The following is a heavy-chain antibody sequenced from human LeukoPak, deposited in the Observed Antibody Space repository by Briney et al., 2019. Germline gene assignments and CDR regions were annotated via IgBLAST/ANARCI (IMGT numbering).Heavy chain of an antibody. CDR2: ISSSGSTI. CDR1: GFTFSIYE. D-gene: IGHD3-10*02. Sequence: GGSLRLSCAASGFTFSIYEINWARQAPGKGLDWVSYISSSGSTIYYADSVKGRFTISRDNAKNSLYLQMNSLRAEDTAVYYCAELGITMIGGVWGKGTTVTISS. CDR3: AELGITMIGGV. V-gene: IGHV3-48*03. J-gene: IGHJ6*04.